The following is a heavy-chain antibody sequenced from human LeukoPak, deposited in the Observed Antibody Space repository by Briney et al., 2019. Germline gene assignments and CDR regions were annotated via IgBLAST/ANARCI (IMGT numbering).Heavy chain of an antibody. CDR2: THHSGAT. CDR3: ARSSGHSYGDFDY. D-gene: IGHD5-18*01. V-gene: IGHV4-59*01. CDR1: GVSITSNY. Sequence: NPSETLSLTCSVSGVSITSNYWSWIRQPPGKGLEWLGYTHHSGATSYNPSLKRRSTMSLDTSNNQFSLKLSSVTAADTAVYYCARSSGHSYGDFDYWGQGNQVTVSS. J-gene: IGHJ4*02.